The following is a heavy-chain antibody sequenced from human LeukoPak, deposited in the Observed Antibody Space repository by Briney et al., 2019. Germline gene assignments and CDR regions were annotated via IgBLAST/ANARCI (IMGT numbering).Heavy chain of an antibody. J-gene: IGHJ6*04. V-gene: IGHV3-30*04. CDR1: GFTFSSYA. CDR2: ISYDGSNK. D-gene: IGHD3-10*01. Sequence: GGCLRLSCAASGFTFSSYAMHWVRQAPGKGLEWVAVISYDGSNKYYADSVKGRFTISRDNSKNTLYLQMNSLRAEDTAVYYCARADYGSGSYFVGLYYYYGMDVWGKGTTVTVSS. CDR3: ARADYGSGSYFVGLYYYYGMDV.